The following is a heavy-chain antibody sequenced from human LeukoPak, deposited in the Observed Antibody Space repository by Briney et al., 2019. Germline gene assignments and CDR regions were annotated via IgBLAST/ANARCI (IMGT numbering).Heavy chain of an antibody. Sequence: GGSLRLSCAASQSTFNSYVMTWVRQAPGKGLEWVSGISGSGGSTYYADSVKGRFTISRDNSKNTVYLQMSSLRAEDTAVYYCAKVGAGPGSYTHFDYWGQGTLVTVSS. CDR3: AKVGAGPGSYTHFDY. V-gene: IGHV3-23*01. D-gene: IGHD3-10*01. CDR2: ISGSGGST. J-gene: IGHJ4*02. CDR1: QSTFNSYV.